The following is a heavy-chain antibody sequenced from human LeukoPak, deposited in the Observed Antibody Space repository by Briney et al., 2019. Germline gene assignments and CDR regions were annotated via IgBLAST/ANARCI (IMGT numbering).Heavy chain of an antibody. D-gene: IGHD6-19*01. J-gene: IGHJ4*02. CDR1: GFTFSSYS. Sequence: GGSLRLSCAASGFTFSSYSMNWVRQAPGKGLKWVSSISSSSSYIYYADSVKGRFTISRDNAKNSLYLQMNSLRAEDTAVYYCARAGLEQWLAVYWGQGTLVTVSS. CDR3: ARAGLEQWLAVY. V-gene: IGHV3-21*01. CDR2: ISSSSSYI.